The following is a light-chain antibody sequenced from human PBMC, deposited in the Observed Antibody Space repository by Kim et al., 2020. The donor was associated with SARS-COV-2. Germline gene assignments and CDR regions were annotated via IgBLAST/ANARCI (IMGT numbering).Light chain of an antibody. J-gene: IGLJ1*01. Sequence: QSALTQPASVSGSPGQSITIPCTGTSSDVGGYNYVSWYQQHPGKVPKLMIFDVSNRPSGVSNRFSGSKSGNTASLTRSGLQAEDEADYYCSSYTSSTNHQVVRTGNTVTVL. CDR3: SSYTSSTNHQV. CDR1: SSDVGGYNY. V-gene: IGLV2-14*03. CDR2: DVS.